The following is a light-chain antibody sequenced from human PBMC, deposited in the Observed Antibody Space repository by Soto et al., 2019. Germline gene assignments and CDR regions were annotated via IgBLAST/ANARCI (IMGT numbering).Light chain of an antibody. CDR3: QQSYSTLWT. V-gene: IGKV1-39*01. CDR1: QSISSY. J-gene: IGKJ1*01. Sequence: DIQMTQSPSSLSASVGDRVTITCRASQSISSYLNWYQQKPGKAPKLLIYAASSLQSGVPSRFSGSGSGTDFILTISSLQPEDFATYYCQQSYSTLWTFGQGTQVEIK. CDR2: AAS.